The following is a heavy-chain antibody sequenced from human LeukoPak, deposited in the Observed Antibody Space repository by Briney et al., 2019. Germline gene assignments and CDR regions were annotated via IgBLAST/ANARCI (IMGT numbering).Heavy chain of an antibody. CDR1: GDSNSTYY. V-gene: IGHV4-59*01. Sequence: SETLSLTCSVSGDSNSTYYWSWIRQPPGKGLEWIGFIFYSGSTNYNPSLNSRVTISVGTSKNQFSLNLNSVTAADTAVYYCARDRGSTYYSDSSGYFVWGQGTTVTVSS. D-gene: IGHD3-22*01. CDR3: ARDRGSTYYSDSSGYFV. J-gene: IGHJ6*02. CDR2: IFYSGST.